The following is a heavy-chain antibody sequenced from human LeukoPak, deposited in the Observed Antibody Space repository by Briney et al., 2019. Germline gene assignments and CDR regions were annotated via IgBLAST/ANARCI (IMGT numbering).Heavy chain of an antibody. CDR2: IYSGGST. CDR3: IAVAAVDY. D-gene: IGHD6-19*01. Sequence: LTGGSLRLSCAASGFTFSSHWMSWVRQAPGKGLEWVSVIYSGGSTYYADSVKGRFTISRDNSKNTLYLQMNSLRAEDTAVYYCIAVAAVDYWGQGTLVTVSS. V-gene: IGHV3-66*01. CDR1: GFTFSSHW. J-gene: IGHJ4*02.